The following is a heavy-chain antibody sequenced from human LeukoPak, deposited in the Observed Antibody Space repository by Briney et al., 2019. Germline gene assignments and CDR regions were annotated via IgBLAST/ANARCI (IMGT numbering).Heavy chain of an antibody. D-gene: IGHD3-22*01. CDR1: GFTFDDYA. CDR3: AKDLSDDYYDSSGYNY. CDR2: ISWNSGSI. V-gene: IGHV3-9*01. Sequence: GRSLRLSCAASGFTFDDYAMHWVRQAPGKGLEWVSGISWNSGSIGYADSVKGRFTISRDNAKNSLYLQMNSLRAEDTALYYCAKDLSDDYYDSSGYNYWGQGTLVTVSS. J-gene: IGHJ4*02.